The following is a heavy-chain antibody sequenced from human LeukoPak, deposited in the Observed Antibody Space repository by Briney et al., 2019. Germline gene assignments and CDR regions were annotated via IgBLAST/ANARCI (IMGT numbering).Heavy chain of an antibody. J-gene: IGHJ4*02. D-gene: IGHD5-24*01. V-gene: IGHV1-8*01. Sequence: ASVKVSCKASGYTFTSYDINWVRQATGQGLEWMGWMNPNSGNTGYAQKFQGRVTMTRNTSISTVYMELSSLRSEDTAVYYCARSPVEMATISSSELDYWSQGTLVTVSS. CDR3: ARSPVEMATISSSELDY. CDR1: GYTFTSYD. CDR2: MNPNSGNT.